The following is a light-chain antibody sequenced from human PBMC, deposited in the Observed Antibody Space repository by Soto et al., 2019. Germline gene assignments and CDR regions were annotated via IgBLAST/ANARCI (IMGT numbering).Light chain of an antibody. CDR2: DAS. J-gene: IGKJ3*01. CDR3: HQFNSYPFI. Sequence: AIQLTQSPSSLSASVGDRVTITCRASQGISSALAWYQQKPGKAPKLLIYDASSLESGVPSRFSGSGSGTDFTLTISILQPEDFATYYCHQFNSYPFIFGPGTKVHIK. V-gene: IGKV1-13*02. CDR1: QGISSA.